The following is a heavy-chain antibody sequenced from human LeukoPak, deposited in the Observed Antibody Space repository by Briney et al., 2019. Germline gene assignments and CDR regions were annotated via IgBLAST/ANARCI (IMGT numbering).Heavy chain of an antibody. Sequence: PGGSLRLSCAASGFTVSSTYMSWVRQTPGKGLEWVSVIYSGGSTYYADSVRGRFTISRDNSKNTLHLQMNSLRAEDTAVYYCARDLLEWYFDYWGQGTLVTVSS. J-gene: IGHJ4*02. CDR1: GFTVSSTY. D-gene: IGHD3-3*01. V-gene: IGHV3-66*01. CDR2: IYSGGST. CDR3: ARDLLEWYFDY.